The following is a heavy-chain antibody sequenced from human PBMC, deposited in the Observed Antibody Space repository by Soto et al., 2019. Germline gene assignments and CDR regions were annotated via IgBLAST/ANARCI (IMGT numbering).Heavy chain of an antibody. J-gene: IGHJ6*02. D-gene: IGHD2-2*01. CDR2: IYYSGST. Sequence: QLQLQESGPRLVKPSETLSLTCSVSGGSISSSSYSWGWIRQPPGKGLEWIGTIYYSGSTHYNPSPEGRVAISEDTPNNQFSLRLSSVTAADTAVYYCGRQPGHCGSTTCFGYYSVDVWGQGTTVTVS. CDR1: GGSISSSSYS. CDR3: GRQPGHCGSTTCFGYYSVDV. V-gene: IGHV4-39*01.